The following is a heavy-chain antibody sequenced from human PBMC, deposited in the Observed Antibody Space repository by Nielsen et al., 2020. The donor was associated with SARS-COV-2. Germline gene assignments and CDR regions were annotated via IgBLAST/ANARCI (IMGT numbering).Heavy chain of an antibody. CDR3: ARGSGRQWIQLWPLRYYFDY. V-gene: IGHV3-48*04. J-gene: IGHJ4*02. CDR2: ISSSSSTI. D-gene: IGHD5-18*01. Sequence: WIRQPPGKGLEWVSYISSSSSTIYYADSVKGRFTISRDNAKNPLYLQMNSLRAEDTAVYYCARGSGRQWIQLWPLRYYFDYWGQGTLVTVSS.